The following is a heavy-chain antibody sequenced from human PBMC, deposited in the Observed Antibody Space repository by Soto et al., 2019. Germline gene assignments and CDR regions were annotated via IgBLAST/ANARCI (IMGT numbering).Heavy chain of an antibody. V-gene: IGHV3-23*01. CDR1: GFTFGNYG. J-gene: IGHJ5*01. Sequence: GGSLRLSCAASGFTFGNYGMNWVRHAPGKGLEWVSGISGGGGSTYYADSVKGRFTISRDPSKNTIFLEMNSLRAEDTAVYYCAKGFIVVVTVIRPDDAFDAWGQGTLVTVSS. D-gene: IGHD2-21*02. CDR2: ISGGGGST. CDR3: AKGFIVVVTVIRPDDAFDA.